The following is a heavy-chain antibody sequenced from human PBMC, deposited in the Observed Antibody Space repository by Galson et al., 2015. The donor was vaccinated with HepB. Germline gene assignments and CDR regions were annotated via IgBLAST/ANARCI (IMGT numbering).Heavy chain of an antibody. Sequence: SLRLSCAASGFTFSSYAMSWVRQAPGKGLEWVSAISGSGGSTYYADSVKGRFTISRDNSKNTLYLQMNSLRAEDTAVYYCAKEMGDFWSGYPKYYFDYWGQGTLVTVSS. J-gene: IGHJ4*02. CDR3: AKEMGDFWSGYPKYYFDY. CDR2: ISGSGGST. CDR1: GFTFSSYA. D-gene: IGHD3-3*01. V-gene: IGHV3-23*01.